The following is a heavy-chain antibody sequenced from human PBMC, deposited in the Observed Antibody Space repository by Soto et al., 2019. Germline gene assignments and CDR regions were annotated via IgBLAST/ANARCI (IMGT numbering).Heavy chain of an antibody. CDR3: ARDPRGYCSSTSCWDAFDI. V-gene: IGHV4-59*01. Sequence: PSETLSLTCTVSGGSISSYYWSWIRQPPGKGLEWIGYIYYSGSTNYNPSLKSRVTISVDTSKNQFSLKLSSVTAADTAVYYCARDPRGYCSSTSCWDAFDIWGQGTMVTVSS. J-gene: IGHJ3*02. CDR1: GGSISSYY. CDR2: IYYSGST. D-gene: IGHD2-2*01.